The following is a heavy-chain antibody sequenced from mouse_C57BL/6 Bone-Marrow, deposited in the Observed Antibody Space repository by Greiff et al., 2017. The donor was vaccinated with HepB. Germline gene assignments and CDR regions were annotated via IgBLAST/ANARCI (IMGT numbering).Heavy chain of an antibody. D-gene: IGHD1-1*01. CDR3: ARDGDYYGSSYGY. J-gene: IGHJ2*01. Sequence: EVQLVESGPGLVKPSQSLSLTCSVTGYSITSGYYWNWIRQFPGNKLEWMGYISYDGSNNYNPSLKNRISITRDTSKNQFFLKLNSVTTEDTATYYCARDGDYYGSSYGYWGQGTTLTVSS. CDR1: GYSITSGYY. V-gene: IGHV3-6*01. CDR2: ISYDGSN.